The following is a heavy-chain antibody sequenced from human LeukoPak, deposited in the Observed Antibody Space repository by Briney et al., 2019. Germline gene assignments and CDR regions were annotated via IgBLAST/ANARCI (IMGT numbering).Heavy chain of an antibody. V-gene: IGHV4-34*01. CDR1: GRSFSGYY. CDR3: ARENDYGGTASPSGWYSDL. CDR2: INHSGST. J-gene: IGHJ2*01. Sequence: SETLSLTCAVYGRSFSGYYWSWIRQPPGKGLEWIGEINHSGSTNYNPSLKSRVSISVDTSKNQFSLKMSSVTAADTAVYYCARENDYGGTASPSGWYSDLWGRGTPVTVSS. D-gene: IGHD4-23*01.